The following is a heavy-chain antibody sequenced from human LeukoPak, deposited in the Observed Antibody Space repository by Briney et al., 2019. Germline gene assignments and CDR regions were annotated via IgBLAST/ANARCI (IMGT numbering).Heavy chain of an antibody. J-gene: IGHJ4*02. CDR1: GGSISSSNW. D-gene: IGHD6-13*01. V-gene: IGHV4-4*02. Sequence: PSETLSLTCAVSGGSISSSNWWSWVRQPPGKGLEWIGEIYHSGSTNYNPSLKSRVTISVDKSKNQFSLKLSSVTAADTAVYYSARDSRAAAGYYDYWGQGTLVTVSS. CDR2: IYHSGST. CDR3: ARDSRAAAGYYDY.